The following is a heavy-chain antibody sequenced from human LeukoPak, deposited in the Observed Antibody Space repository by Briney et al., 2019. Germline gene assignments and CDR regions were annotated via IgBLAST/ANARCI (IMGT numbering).Heavy chain of an antibody. D-gene: IGHD6-19*01. CDR3: ARGPTTYSSGWYGDY. CDR2: ISAYNGNT. CDR1: GGTFSSYA. J-gene: IGHJ4*02. Sequence: ASVKVSCKASGGTFSSYAISWVRQAPGQGLEWMGWISAYNGNTNYAQKLQGRVTMTTDTSTSTAYMELRSLRSDDTAVYYCARGPTTYSSGWYGDYWGQGTLVTVSS. V-gene: IGHV1-18*01.